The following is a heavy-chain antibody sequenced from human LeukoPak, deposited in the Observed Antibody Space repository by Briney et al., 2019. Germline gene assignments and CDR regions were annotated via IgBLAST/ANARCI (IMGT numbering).Heavy chain of an antibody. CDR2: ISGSGYTT. V-gene: IGHV3-21*01. CDR3: ARDPWSGYSYYFDY. J-gene: IGHJ4*02. D-gene: IGHD3-3*01. CDR1: GFTFRNYA. Sequence: GGSLRLSCAASGFTFRNYAMTWVRQAPGKGLEWVSSISGSGYTTYYADSVKGRFTISRDNAKNSLYLQMNSLRAEDTAVYYCARDPWSGYSYYFDYWGQGTLVTVSS.